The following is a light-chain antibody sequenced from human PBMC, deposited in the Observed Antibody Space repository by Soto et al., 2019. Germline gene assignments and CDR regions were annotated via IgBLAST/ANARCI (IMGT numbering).Light chain of an antibody. CDR1: QKINTY. J-gene: IGKJ5*01. CDR3: QQYENLPT. Sequence: DIQMTQSPSSLSASVLDRVTITCQASQKINTYLNWYQQKTGRAPKLLIYDASNLEAGVPSRFRGSGSGTDFTFTISRLQPEDIATYYCQQYENLPTFGQGTRLEIK. V-gene: IGKV1-33*01. CDR2: DAS.